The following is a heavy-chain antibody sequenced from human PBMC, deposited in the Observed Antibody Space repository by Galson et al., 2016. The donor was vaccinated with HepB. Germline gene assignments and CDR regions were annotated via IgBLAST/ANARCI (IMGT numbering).Heavy chain of an antibody. Sequence: SLRLSCAASGFTLGNYWMNWARQAPGKGLEWLANIKEDGSEINYMDSVKGRFTISRDNAKNSLYLQMNSLRAEDTALYYCTRNFDLWGRGTQVTVSS. J-gene: IGHJ2*01. CDR3: TRNFDL. CDR2: IKEDGSEI. V-gene: IGHV3-7*04. CDR1: GFTLGNYW.